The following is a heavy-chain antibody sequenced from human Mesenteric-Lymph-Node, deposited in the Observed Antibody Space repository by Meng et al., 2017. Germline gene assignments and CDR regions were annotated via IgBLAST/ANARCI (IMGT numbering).Heavy chain of an antibody. CDR2: ISSSGSTI. V-gene: IGHV3-48*03. D-gene: IGHD3-10*01. Sequence: GGSLRLSCAASGFTFSSYEMNWVRQAPGKGLEWVSYISSSGSTIYYADSVKGRFTISRDNAKNSLYLQMNSLRAEDTAVYYCATSTMVRGADVRMDVWGQGTTVTVSS. CDR1: GFTFSSYE. CDR3: ATSTMVRGADVRMDV. J-gene: IGHJ6*02.